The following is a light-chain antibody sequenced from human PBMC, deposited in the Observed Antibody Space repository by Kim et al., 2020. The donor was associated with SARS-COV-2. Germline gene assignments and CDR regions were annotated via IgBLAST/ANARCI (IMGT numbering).Light chain of an antibody. CDR2: STS. J-gene: IGLJ1*01. CDR1: TGAVTSGYY. Sequence: PGGTVTLTCASSTGAVTSGYYPNWFQQKPGQAPRALIYSTSNTHSWTPARFSGSLLGGKAALTLSGVQPEDEAEYYCLLYYGGAYVFGTGTKVTVL. CDR3: LLYYGGAYV. V-gene: IGLV7-43*01.